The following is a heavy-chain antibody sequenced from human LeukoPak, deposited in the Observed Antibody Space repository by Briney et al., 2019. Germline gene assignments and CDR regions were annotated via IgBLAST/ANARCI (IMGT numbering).Heavy chain of an antibody. D-gene: IGHD2-2*01. J-gene: IGHJ5*02. V-gene: IGHV4-39*01. CDR2: IYYSGST. CDR1: GGSLSSSSYY. Sequence: PSETLSLTCTVSGGSLSSSSYYWGWIRQPPGKGLEWIGSIYYSGSTYYNPSLKSRVTISVDTSKNQFSLKLSSVTAADTAVYYCAGHCSSTTHRENWFDPWGQGTLVTVSS. CDR3: AGHCSSTTHRENWFDP.